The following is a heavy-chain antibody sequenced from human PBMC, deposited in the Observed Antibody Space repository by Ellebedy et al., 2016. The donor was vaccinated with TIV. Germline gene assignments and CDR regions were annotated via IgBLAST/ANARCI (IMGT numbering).Heavy chain of an antibody. CDR3: ARDLDYYYGMDV. Sequence: GESLKISCAASGFTFSDYWMHWVRQAPGKGLVWVSRIKRDGSSISYADSVKGRFTFSRDNAKNSLYLQMNSLRAEDTAVYYCARDLDYYYGMDVWGQGTTVTVSS. V-gene: IGHV3-74*01. CDR1: GFTFSDYW. CDR2: IKRDGSSI. J-gene: IGHJ6*02.